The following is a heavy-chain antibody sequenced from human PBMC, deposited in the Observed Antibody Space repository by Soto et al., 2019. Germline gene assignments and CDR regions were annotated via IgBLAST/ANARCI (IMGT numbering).Heavy chain of an antibody. D-gene: IGHD2-15*01. CDR1: GGSFSGYY. CDR3: ARRKVAPTIRWFAP. CDR2: INHSGST. Sequence: KPSETLSLTCAVYGGSFSGYYWSWIRQPPGKGLEWIGEINHSGSTNYNPSLKSRVTISVDTSKNQFSLKLSSVTAADTAVYYCARRKVAPTIRWFAPWGQATLVTLS. J-gene: IGHJ5*02. V-gene: IGHV4-34*01.